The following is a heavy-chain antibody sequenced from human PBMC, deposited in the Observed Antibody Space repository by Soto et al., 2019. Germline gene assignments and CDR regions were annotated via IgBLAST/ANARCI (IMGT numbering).Heavy chain of an antibody. CDR3: ARQWQQLVPYYFDY. CDR2: IYYSGST. CDR1: GGSISSSGYY. Sequence: SETLSLTCTVSGGSISSSGYYWGWIGQPPGKGLEWIGSIYYSGSTYYNPALKSRVTISVDTSTNQSSLKLSSVTAADTVVYYCARQWQQLVPYYFDYWGQGTLVTVSS. D-gene: IGHD6-6*01. J-gene: IGHJ4*02. V-gene: IGHV4-39*01.